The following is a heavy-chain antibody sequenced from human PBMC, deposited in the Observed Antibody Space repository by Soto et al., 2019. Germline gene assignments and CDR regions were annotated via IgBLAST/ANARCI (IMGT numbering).Heavy chain of an antibody. Sequence: QVQLVQSGAEVKKPGASVKVSCKASGYTFTSYAMHWVRQAPGQRLEWMGWINAGNGNTKYSQKFQGRVTITRDTSASTAYMEVSSLRSKNTAVYYCAGDSPSGYYGMDVWGQGTTVTVSS. V-gene: IGHV1-3*01. D-gene: IGHD6-25*01. J-gene: IGHJ6*02. CDR3: AGDSPSGYYGMDV. CDR1: GYTFTSYA. CDR2: INAGNGNT.